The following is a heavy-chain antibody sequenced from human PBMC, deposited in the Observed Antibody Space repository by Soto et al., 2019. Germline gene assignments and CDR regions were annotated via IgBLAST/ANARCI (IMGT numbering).Heavy chain of an antibody. CDR1: GYTFTSYG. CDR3: ASRTRGYSYGYEDAFDI. V-gene: IGHV1-18*04. D-gene: IGHD5-18*01. CDR2: ISAYNGNT. Sequence: VASVKVSCKASGYTFTSYGISWVRQAPGQGLEWMGWISAYNGNTNYAQKLQGRVTMTTDTSTSTAYMELRSLRSDDTAVYYCASRTRGYSYGYEDAFDIWGQGTMVTVSS. J-gene: IGHJ3*02.